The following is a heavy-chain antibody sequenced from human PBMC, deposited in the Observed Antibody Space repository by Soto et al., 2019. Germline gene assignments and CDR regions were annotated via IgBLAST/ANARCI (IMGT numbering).Heavy chain of an antibody. CDR2: INPNSGGT. D-gene: IGHD3-9*01. CDR3: ARDYDILTGYSYFDY. CDR1: GYTFTGYY. Sequence: ASVKVSCKASGYTFTGYYMHWVRQAPGQGLEWMGWINPNSGGTNYAQKFQGWVTMTRDTSISTAYMELSRLRSDDTAVYYCARDYDILTGYSYFDYWGQGTLLTVSS. V-gene: IGHV1-2*04. J-gene: IGHJ4*02.